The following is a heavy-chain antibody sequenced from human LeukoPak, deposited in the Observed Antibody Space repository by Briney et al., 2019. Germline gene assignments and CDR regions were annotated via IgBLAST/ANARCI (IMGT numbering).Heavy chain of an antibody. J-gene: IGHJ4*02. CDR2: IWYDGSNK. CDR3: ARDLYYYDSSGYYFGLDY. V-gene: IGHV3-33*01. CDR1: GFTFSSYG. Sequence: GGSLRLSCPASGFTFSSYGMHWVRQAPGKGLEWVAVIWYDGSNKYYADSVKGRFTISRDNSKNTLYLQMNSVRAEDTAVYYCARDLYYYDSSGYYFGLDYWGQGTLVTVSS. D-gene: IGHD3-22*01.